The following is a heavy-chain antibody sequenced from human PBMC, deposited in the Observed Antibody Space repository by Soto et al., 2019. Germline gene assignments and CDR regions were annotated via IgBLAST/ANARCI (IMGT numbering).Heavy chain of an antibody. Sequence: QVQLVESGGGVVQPGRSLRLSCAASGFTFSSYAMHWVRQAPGKGLEWVAVISYDGSNKYYADSVKGRFTISRDNSKNTLYLQMNSLRAEYTAVYYCARDERVVVVPAAIGDYYYYGMDVWGQGTTVTVSS. D-gene: IGHD2-2*02. CDR2: ISYDGSNK. J-gene: IGHJ6*02. CDR1: GFTFSSYA. CDR3: ARDERVVVVPAAIGDYYYYGMDV. V-gene: IGHV3-30-3*01.